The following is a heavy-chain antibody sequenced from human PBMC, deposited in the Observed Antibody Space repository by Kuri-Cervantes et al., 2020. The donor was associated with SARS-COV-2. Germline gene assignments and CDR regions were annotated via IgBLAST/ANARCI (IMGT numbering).Heavy chain of an antibody. J-gene: IGHJ4*02. V-gene: IGHV3-30*04. CDR1: GFTFSNYA. D-gene: IGHD3-9*01. Sequence: GGSLRLSCAASGFTFSNYAIHWVRQAPAKGLEWVAAISYDGSVKHYADSVKGRFTISRDDFKNTLYLQMNSLRTEDTAVYYCARRAIMTGFSTYYLDYWGQGTLVTVSS. CDR2: ISYDGSVK. CDR3: ARRAIMTGFSTYYLDY.